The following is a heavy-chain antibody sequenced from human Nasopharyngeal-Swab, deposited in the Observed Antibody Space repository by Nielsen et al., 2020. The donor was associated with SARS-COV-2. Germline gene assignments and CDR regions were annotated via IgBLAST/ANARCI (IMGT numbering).Heavy chain of an antibody. CDR1: GFSFSDFY. CDR3: ARGHYGLDV. Sequence: GGSLRLSCAASGFSFSDFYMSWIRQAPGKGLEWVSYIHTSGTYTDYADSVKGRFTISRDNAKNSLYLQMNTLRTEDTAVYYCARGHYGLDVWGPGTTVTVS. CDR2: IHTSGTYT. J-gene: IGHJ6*02. V-gene: IGHV3-11*06.